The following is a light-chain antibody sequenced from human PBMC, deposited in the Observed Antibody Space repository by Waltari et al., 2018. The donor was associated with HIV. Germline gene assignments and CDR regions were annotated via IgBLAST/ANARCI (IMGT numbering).Light chain of an antibody. Sequence: EIELTQSPATLSVSPGERATLSCRASQSVGSNLAWYQQKPGQAPRLLIFGASNRATGIPARFSGSGSGTEFSLTINSLQSEDFALYYCQQYKNWPPAYTFGQGTKLEIK. CDR3: QQYKNWPPAYT. CDR1: QSVGSN. CDR2: GAS. V-gene: IGKV3-15*01. J-gene: IGKJ2*01.